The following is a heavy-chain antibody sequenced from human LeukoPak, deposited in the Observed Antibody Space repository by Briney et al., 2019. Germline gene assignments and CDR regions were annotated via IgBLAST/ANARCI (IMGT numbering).Heavy chain of an antibody. Sequence: GGSLRLSCTASGFTFSSQSMNWVRQAPGKGLEWVSSISSSSTYIYYADSVKGRFTISRDNAKNSLYLQMNSLRAEDTAVYYCARRSPTPFDYWGQGTLVTVSS. V-gene: IGHV3-21*01. CDR2: ISSSSTYI. CDR3: ARRSPTPFDY. J-gene: IGHJ4*02. CDR1: GFTFSSQS.